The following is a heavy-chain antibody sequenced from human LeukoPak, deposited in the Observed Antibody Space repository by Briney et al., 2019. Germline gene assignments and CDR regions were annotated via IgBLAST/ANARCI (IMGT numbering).Heavy chain of an antibody. CDR1: GFTFSSYS. CDR3: ARDHYDSSGYYYAGRNSDVDY. Sequence: GGSLRLSCAASGFTFSSYSMNWVRQAPGKGLEWVSSISSSSSYIYYADSVKGRFTISRDNAKNSLYLQMNSLRAEDTAVYYCARDHYDSSGYYYAGRNSDVDYWGQGTLVTVSS. J-gene: IGHJ4*02. CDR2: ISSSSSYI. V-gene: IGHV3-21*01. D-gene: IGHD3-22*01.